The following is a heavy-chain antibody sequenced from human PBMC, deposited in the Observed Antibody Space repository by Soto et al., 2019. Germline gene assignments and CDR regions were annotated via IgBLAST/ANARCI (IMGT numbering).Heavy chain of an antibody. CDR1: GFTFSSYD. CDR2: LGKAGGT. Sequence: EVQLVESGGVLVQPGGSLRLSCAASGFTFSSYDMHWVSQATGKGLEWVSGLGKAGGTLYAGSVKGRFTISRENVKNSLYLQMNSLRAGDAAVYYCARGGETGFDYLGQGTLVTVSS. D-gene: IGHD3-16*01. J-gene: IGHJ4*02. V-gene: IGHV3-13*01. CDR3: ARGGETGFDY.